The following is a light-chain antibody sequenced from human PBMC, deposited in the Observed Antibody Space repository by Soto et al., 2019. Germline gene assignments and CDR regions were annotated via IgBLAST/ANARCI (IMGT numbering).Light chain of an antibody. CDR3: SSYTTSSTLVV. Sequence: QSALTQPASVSGSPGQSITISCTGTSSDVGGYNYVSWYQQNPGKAPKLMIYDVDIRPSGVSNRFSGSKSGNTAFLTISGLQAEDGADYHCSSYTTSSTLVVYGGGTKLTVL. CDR2: DVD. CDR1: SSDVGGYNY. J-gene: IGLJ2*01. V-gene: IGLV2-14*01.